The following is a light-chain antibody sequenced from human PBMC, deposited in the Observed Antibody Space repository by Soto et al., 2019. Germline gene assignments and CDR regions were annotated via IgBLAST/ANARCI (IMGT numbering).Light chain of an antibody. V-gene: IGKV3D-20*01. Sequence: EIVLTQSPATLSLSPGERATLSCGASHSVSSNYVAWYQQKPGLAPRLLIYDASTRATGVPDRFSGSGSGTDFSLPISRLEPEDLAVYYCQQYGRPPLTFGGGTKLEIK. CDR1: HSVSSNY. CDR3: QQYGRPPLT. J-gene: IGKJ4*01. CDR2: DAS.